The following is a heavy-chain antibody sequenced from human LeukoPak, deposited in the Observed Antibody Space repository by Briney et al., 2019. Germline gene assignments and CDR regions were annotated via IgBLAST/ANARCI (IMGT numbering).Heavy chain of an antibody. J-gene: IGHJ4*02. CDR2: IIPILGIA. CDR1: GFTFSSYA. Sequence: LSCAASGFTFSSYAMHWVRQAPGQGLEWMGRIIPILGIANYAQKFQGRVTITADKSTSTAYMELSSLRSEDTAVYYCARDAMIVVVTLFDYWGQGTLVTVSS. CDR3: ARDAMIVVVTLFDY. V-gene: IGHV1-69*04. D-gene: IGHD3-22*01.